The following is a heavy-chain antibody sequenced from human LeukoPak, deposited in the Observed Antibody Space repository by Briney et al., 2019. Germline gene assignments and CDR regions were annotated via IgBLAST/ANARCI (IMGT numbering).Heavy chain of an antibody. D-gene: IGHD4-23*01. V-gene: IGHV4-4*02. CDR3: AREDGGAPPSAFDI. CDR1: GGSISSNNW. CDR2: IYHSGST. Sequence: SETLSLTCAVSGGSISSNNWWTWVRQPPGKGLEWIGGIYHSGSTNYNPSLKSRVTISLDKSKNQFSLKLTSVTAADTAVYYCAREDGGAPPSAFDIWGQGTMVTVSS. J-gene: IGHJ3*02.